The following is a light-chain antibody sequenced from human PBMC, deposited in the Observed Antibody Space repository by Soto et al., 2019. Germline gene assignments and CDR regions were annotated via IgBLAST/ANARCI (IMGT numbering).Light chain of an antibody. CDR3: QQYDSSPLT. CDR1: QSVSSSY. J-gene: IGKJ4*01. Sequence: EIVLTQSPGTLSLSPGERATLSYRASQSVSSSYLAWYQQKPGQAPRLLIYGASSRATGIPDRFSGSGSGTDFTLTISRLEPEEFAVYYCQQYDSSPLTFGGGTKVEIK. CDR2: GAS. V-gene: IGKV3-20*01.